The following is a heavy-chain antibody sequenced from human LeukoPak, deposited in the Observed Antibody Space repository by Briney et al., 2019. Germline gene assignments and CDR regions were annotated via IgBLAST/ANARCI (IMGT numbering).Heavy chain of an antibody. V-gene: IGHV4-59*12. D-gene: IGHD6-13*01. CDR1: GGSISSYY. J-gene: IGHJ4*02. CDR2: IHYSGST. CDR3: AREVVASAEVDY. Sequence: TSETLSLTCTVSGGSISSYYWSSIRQPPGKGLEWIGYIHYSGSTSYNPSLKSRVTISIDTSKNQFSLKLSSVTAADTAVYYCAREVVASAEVDYWGQGALVTVSS.